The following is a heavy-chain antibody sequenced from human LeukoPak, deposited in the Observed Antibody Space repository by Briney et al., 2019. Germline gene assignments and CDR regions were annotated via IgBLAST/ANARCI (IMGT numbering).Heavy chain of an antibody. CDR2: ISNSGDIT. J-gene: IGHJ4*02. V-gene: IGHV3-48*04. Sequence: GGTLRLSCAASDFTFSSSGMTWVRQAPGKGLEWVSYISNSGDITYYADSVKGRFTISRDNAKNSLYLQMNSLRAEDRAVYYCARETLGVAGFDYWGQGTLVTVSS. CDR1: DFTFSSSG. D-gene: IGHD6-13*01. CDR3: ARETLGVAGFDY.